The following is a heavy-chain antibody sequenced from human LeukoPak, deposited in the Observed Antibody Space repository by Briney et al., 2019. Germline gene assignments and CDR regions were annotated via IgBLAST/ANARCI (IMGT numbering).Heavy chain of an antibody. CDR3: AGRPTGYSSGYIH. D-gene: IGHD5-18*01. Sequence: GGSLRLSCAASGFTFSSNAMSWVRQAPGKGLEWVSGITNSGRSTYYADSVKGRFTVSRDNSENIVYLQMNNLRVEDTAVYYCAGRPTGYSSGYIHWGQGTLVTVSS. CDR2: ITNSGRST. CDR1: GFTFSSNA. J-gene: IGHJ4*02. V-gene: IGHV3-23*01.